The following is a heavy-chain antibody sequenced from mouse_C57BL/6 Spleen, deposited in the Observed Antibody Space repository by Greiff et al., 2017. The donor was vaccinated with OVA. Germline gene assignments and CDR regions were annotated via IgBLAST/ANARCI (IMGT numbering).Heavy chain of an antibody. Sequence: VQLQQSGAELVRPGASVTLSCKASGYTFTDYEMHWVKQTPVHGLEWIGAIDPETGGTAYNQKFKGKAILTADKSSSTAYMELRSLTAEDSAVYYCTTYGPRMDYWGQGTSVTVSS. CDR1: GYTFTDYE. CDR3: TTYGPRMDY. V-gene: IGHV1-15*01. D-gene: IGHD1-1*02. J-gene: IGHJ4*01. CDR2: IDPETGGT.